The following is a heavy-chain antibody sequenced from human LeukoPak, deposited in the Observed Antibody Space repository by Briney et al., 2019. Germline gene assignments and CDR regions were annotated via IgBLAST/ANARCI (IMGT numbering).Heavy chain of an antibody. CDR2: IYHSGST. J-gene: IGHJ4*02. D-gene: IGHD2-2*01. CDR1: GYSISSTYY. CDR3: ARAVGYCSSTSCSASPYFDY. Sequence: SETLSLTCTVSGYSISSTYYWGWIRQPPGKGLEWIGSIYHSGSTYYNPSLKSRVTISVDTSKNQFSLKLSSVTAADTAVYYCARAVGYCSSTSCSASPYFDYWGQGTLVTVSS. V-gene: IGHV4-38-2*02.